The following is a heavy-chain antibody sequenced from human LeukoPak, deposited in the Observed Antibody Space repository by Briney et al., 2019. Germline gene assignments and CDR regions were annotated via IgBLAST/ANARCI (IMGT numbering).Heavy chain of an antibody. J-gene: IGHJ4*02. CDR1: GGSISSGGYY. Sequence: PSQTLPLTCTVSGGSISSGGYYWSWIRQLPGKGLEWIGYIYHSGSTYYNPSLKSRVTISVDRSKNQFSLKLSSVTAADTAVYYCARGGYDWSLDYWGQGTLVTVSS. V-gene: IGHV4-30-2*01. D-gene: IGHD1-1*01. CDR2: IYHSGST. CDR3: ARGGYDWSLDY.